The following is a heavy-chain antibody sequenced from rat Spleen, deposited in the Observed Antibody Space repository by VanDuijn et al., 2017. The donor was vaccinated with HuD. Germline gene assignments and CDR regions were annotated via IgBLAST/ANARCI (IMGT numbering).Heavy chain of an antibody. J-gene: IGHJ2*01. V-gene: IGHV3-1*01. CDR2: ISYSGST. CDR3: ARRNSGYYFDY. Sequence: EVQLQESGPGLVKPSQSLSLTCSVTGYSITSNYWGWIRKFPGNKMEWIGHISYSGSTSYNPSLNSRISITRDTTKNQFFLKLNSVNTEETATYYCARRNSGYYFDYWGQGVMVTVSS. D-gene: IGHD4-4*01. CDR1: GYSITSNY.